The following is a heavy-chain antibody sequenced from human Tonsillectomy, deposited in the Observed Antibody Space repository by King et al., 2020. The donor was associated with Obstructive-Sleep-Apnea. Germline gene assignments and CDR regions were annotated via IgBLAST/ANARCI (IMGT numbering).Heavy chain of an antibody. D-gene: IGHD3-22*01. V-gene: IGHV3-30*02. CDR2: IRYDGNVK. Sequence: VQLVVSGGGVVQPERSLRLSCAASGFSFSTYGMHWVRQAPGKGLEWVAFIRYDGNVKYYADSVKGRFTISRDDSNNTLYLQMNSLRAEDTAVYYCAKGAMIVVVMEYFDYWGQGTLVTVSS. CDR1: GFSFSTYG. J-gene: IGHJ4*02. CDR3: AKGAMIVVVMEYFDY.